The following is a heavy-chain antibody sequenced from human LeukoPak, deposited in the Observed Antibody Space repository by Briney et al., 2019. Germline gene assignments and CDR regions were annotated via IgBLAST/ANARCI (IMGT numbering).Heavy chain of an antibody. V-gene: IGHV3-23*01. Sequence: PGGSLRLSCAASGFTFSSYAMSWVRQAPGKGLEWVSAISGSGGSTYYADSVKGRFTISRDNSKNTLYLQMNSLRAEDTAVYYCARTPDYDFWSGYYFDYWGQGTLVTVSS. CDR3: ARTPDYDFWSGYYFDY. CDR1: GFTFSSYA. D-gene: IGHD3-3*01. J-gene: IGHJ4*02. CDR2: ISGSGGST.